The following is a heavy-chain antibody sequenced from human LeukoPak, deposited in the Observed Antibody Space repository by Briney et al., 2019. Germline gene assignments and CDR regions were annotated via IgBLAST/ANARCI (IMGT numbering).Heavy chain of an antibody. Sequence: GGSLRLSCAASGITFSDYYMSWIRQAPGKGLEWVSYISSSSTYTNYADSVKGRFTISRDNAKNSVYLQKNSLRGEDTAVYYCASWATGIDYWGQGTLVTVSS. V-gene: IGHV3-11*03. J-gene: IGHJ4*02. CDR2: ISSSSTYT. CDR1: GITFSDYY. CDR3: ASWATGIDY. D-gene: IGHD1-14*01.